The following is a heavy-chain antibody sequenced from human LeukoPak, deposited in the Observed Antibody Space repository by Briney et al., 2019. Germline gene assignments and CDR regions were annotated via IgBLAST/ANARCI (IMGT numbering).Heavy chain of an antibody. CDR3: ARVVLMAVAPSGFDP. V-gene: IGHV4-4*02. Sequence: PSETLSLTCAVSGGSISSSNWWSWVRQPPGKGLEWIGEIYHSGSTNYNPSLKSRVTISVDKSKNQFSLKLSSVTAADTAVYYCARVVLMAVAPSGFDPWGQGTLVTVSS. CDR1: GGSISSSNW. CDR2: IYHSGST. D-gene: IGHD6-19*01. J-gene: IGHJ5*02.